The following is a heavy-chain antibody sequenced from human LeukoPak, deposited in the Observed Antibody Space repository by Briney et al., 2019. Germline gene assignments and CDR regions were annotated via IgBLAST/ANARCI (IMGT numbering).Heavy chain of an antibody. D-gene: IGHD3-9*01. CDR3: ARSFARDSDILTGYYIGDY. CDR1: GYTFSNSG. CDR2: VSAYDAST. V-gene: IGHV1-18*01. Sequence: ASVKVSCKASGYTFSNSGISWVRQAPGQGLEWMGWVSAYDASTNSAQKLQGRLTMTTDRSTSTAYMELRSLRSDDTAMYYCARSFARDSDILTGYYIGDYWGQGTLVTVSS. J-gene: IGHJ4*02.